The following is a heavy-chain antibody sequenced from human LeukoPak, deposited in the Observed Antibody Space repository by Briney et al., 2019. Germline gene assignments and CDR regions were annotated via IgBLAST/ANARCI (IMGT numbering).Heavy chain of an antibody. J-gene: IGHJ4*02. V-gene: IGHV3-30*18. CDR2: ISYDGSNK. CDR3: AKTPYSSSWAYYFDY. Sequence: GGSLRLSCAASGFTFSSYGMHWVRQAPGKGLEWVPVISYDGSNKYYAESVKGRFTISRDNSKNTLYLQMNSLRAEDTAVYYCAKTPYSSSWAYYFDYWGQGTLVTVSS. CDR1: GFTFSSYG. D-gene: IGHD6-13*01.